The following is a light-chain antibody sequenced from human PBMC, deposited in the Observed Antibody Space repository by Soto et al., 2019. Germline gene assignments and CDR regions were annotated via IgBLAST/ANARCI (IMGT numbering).Light chain of an antibody. Sequence: EIVLTQSTGTLSLSPGERATLSCRASQSVSNNYLAWYQQKPGQAPRLLIYGASNRATGIPDRFSGSGSGTDFTLAISRLEPEDFAVYYCQQYGSSPPEKTFGEGTKVEIK. CDR2: GAS. V-gene: IGKV3-20*01. CDR3: QQYGSSPPEKT. J-gene: IGKJ1*01. CDR1: QSVSNNY.